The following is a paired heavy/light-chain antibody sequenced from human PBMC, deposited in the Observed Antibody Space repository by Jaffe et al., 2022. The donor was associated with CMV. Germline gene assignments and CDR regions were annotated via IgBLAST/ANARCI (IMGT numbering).Heavy chain of an antibody. CDR2: ISSNGGST. Sequence: EVQLVESGGGLVQPGGSLRLSCAASGFTFSSYAMHWVRQAPGKGLEYVSAISSNGGSTYYANSVKGRFTISRDNSKNTLYLQMGSLRAEDMAVYYCACRTYDIVGAADAFDIWGQGTMVTVSS. V-gene: IGHV3-64*01. D-gene: IGHD1-26*01. CDR3: ACRTYDIVGAADAFDI. J-gene: IGHJ3*02. CDR1: GFTFSSYA.
Light chain of an antibody. CDR2: AAS. V-gene: IGKV1-39*01. CDR3: QQSYSTLRYT. Sequence: DIQMTQSPSSLSASVGDRVTITCRASQSISSYLNWYQQKPGKAPKLLIYAASSLQSGVPSRFSGSGSGTDFTLTISSLQPEDFATYYCQQSYSTLRYTFGQGTKLEIK. J-gene: IGKJ2*01. CDR1: QSISSY.